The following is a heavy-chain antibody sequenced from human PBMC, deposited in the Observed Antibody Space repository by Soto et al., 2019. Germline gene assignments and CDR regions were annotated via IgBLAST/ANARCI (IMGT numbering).Heavy chain of an antibody. J-gene: IGHJ6*02. Sequence: ASVKVSYKDSGYTFTSYGIHWVRQAPGQRLEWTGWINAGNGNTKYSEKFQGRVTITRDTSASTAYLELSSLRSEDTAVYYCARDPNDSSAYYHHYYYGMDVWGQGTTVTVP. D-gene: IGHD3-22*01. CDR1: GYTFTSYG. CDR2: INAGNGNT. CDR3: ARDPNDSSAYYHHYYYGMDV. V-gene: IGHV1-3*01.